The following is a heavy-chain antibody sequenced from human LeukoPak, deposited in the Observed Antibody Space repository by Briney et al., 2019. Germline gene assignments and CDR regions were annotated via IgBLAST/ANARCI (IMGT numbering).Heavy chain of an antibody. D-gene: IGHD4-17*01. Sequence: SETLSLTCPVYGGSFSGYYWSWIRQPPGTGLEWIGEIHHSGSTNYNPSLESRVTISVDTSKNQFSLKLSSVTAAGPAVYYGASLSNYGDYEDYWGQGTLVIVS. CDR2: IHHSGST. V-gene: IGHV4-34*01. J-gene: IGHJ4*02. CDR3: ASLSNYGDYEDY. CDR1: GGSFSGYY.